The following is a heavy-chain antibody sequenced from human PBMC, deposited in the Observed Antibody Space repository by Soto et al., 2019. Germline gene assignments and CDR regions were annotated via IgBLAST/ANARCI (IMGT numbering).Heavy chain of an antibody. CDR2: ISYDGSNK. CDR3: AKDPTRLRGRFDY. CDR1: GFTFSSYG. J-gene: IGHJ4*02. Sequence: PGGSLRLSCAASGFTFSSYGMHWVRQAPGKGLEWVAVISYDGSNKYYADSVKGRFTISRDNSKNTLYLQMNSLRAEDTAVYHCAKDPTRLRGRFDYWGQGTLVTVSS. V-gene: IGHV3-30*18. D-gene: IGHD4-17*01.